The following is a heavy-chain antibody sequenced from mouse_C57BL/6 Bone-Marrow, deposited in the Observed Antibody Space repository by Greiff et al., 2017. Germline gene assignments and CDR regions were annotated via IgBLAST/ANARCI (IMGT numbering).Heavy chain of an antibody. CDR1: GFNIKNTY. CDR3: VRTELSSDLVCNDYAMDY. Sequence: EVKLQESVAELVRPGASVKLSCTASGFNIKNTYMHWVKQRPEQCLEWIGRIDPANGNSKYAPKFQGKATINADTSSNTAYLQPSSLTSADTALYYCVRTELSSDLVCNDYAMDYWGQGTPVTVSS. J-gene: IGHJ4*01. D-gene: IGHD1-3*01. CDR2: IDPANGNS. V-gene: IGHV14-3*01.